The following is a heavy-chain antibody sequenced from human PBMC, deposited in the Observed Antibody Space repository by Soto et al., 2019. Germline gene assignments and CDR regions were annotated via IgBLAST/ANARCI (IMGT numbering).Heavy chain of an antibody. Sequence: ASVKVSCKTSGYTFTNYYMHWVRQAPGQGLEWMGIIKCSGGETTYAQKFLGSVTMTRDTSTSTVYMELRSLRSDDTAVYYCARGSVVPAATPKALFPGAVDYWGQGTLVTVSS. J-gene: IGHJ4*02. CDR1: GYTFTNYY. CDR2: IKCSGGET. CDR3: ARGSVVPAATPKALFPGAVDY. D-gene: IGHD2-2*01. V-gene: IGHV1-46*01.